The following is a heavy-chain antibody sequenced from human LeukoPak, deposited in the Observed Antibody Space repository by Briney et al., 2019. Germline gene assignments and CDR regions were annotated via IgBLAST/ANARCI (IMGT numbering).Heavy chain of an antibody. CDR2: INSDGSST. CDR1: GFTFSSYG. D-gene: IGHD5-12*01. Sequence: PGGSLRLSCAASGFTFSSYGMHWVRQAPGKGLVWVSRINSDGSSTSYADSVKGRFTISRDNAKNTLYLQMNSLRAEDTAVYYCARDHPDIVATIPPYWGQGTLVTVSS. J-gene: IGHJ4*02. CDR3: ARDHPDIVATIPPY. V-gene: IGHV3-74*01.